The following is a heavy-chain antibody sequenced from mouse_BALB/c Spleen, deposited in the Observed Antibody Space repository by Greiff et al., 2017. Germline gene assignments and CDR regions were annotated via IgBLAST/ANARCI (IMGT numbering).Heavy chain of an antibody. D-gene: IGHD2-14*01. V-gene: IGHV1-69*01. CDR2: IDTSDSYT. CDR1: GYTFTDYW. J-gene: IGHJ4*01. Sequence: QVQLQQPGAELVLPGASVKMSCTASGYTFTDYWMHWVKQRPGQGLEWIGAIDTSDSYTSYNQKFKGQATLTVDESSSTAYMQLSSLTSEDSAVYYCAREAYYRYDRDYYAMDYWGQGTSVTVSS. CDR3: AREAYYRYDRDYYAMDY.